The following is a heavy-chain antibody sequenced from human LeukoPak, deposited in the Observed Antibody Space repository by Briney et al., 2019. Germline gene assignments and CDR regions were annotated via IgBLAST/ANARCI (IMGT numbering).Heavy chain of an antibody. CDR2: IYYSGST. Sequence: PSETLSLTCTVSGGSISSYYWSWIRQPPGKGLEWIGYIYYSGSTNYNPSLKSRVTISVDTSKNQFSLKLSSVTAADTAVYCCARVRAGGEMATIRDYYFDYWGQGTLVTVSS. V-gene: IGHV4-59*01. CDR3: ARVRAGGEMATIRDYYFDY. J-gene: IGHJ4*02. D-gene: IGHD5-24*01. CDR1: GGSISSYY.